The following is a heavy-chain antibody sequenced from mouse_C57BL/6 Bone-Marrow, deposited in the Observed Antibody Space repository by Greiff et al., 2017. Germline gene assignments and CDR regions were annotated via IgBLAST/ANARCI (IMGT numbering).Heavy chain of an antibody. D-gene: IGHD5-5*01. J-gene: IGHJ4*01. V-gene: IGHV1-53*01. CDR3: ARSTTYCYYYVMYY. CDR1: GYTFTSYW. Sequence: QVQLQQPGTELVKPGASVKLSCKASGYTFTSYWMHWVKQRPGQGLEWIGNINPSNGGTNYNEKFKSKATLTADKYSSTAYTQPSSLTSEDSAVYYCARSTTYCYYYVMYYSGLRTSDTVSS. CDR2: INPSNGGT.